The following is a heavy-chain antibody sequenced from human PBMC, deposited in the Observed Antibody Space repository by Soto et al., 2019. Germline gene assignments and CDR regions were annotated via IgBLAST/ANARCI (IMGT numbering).Heavy chain of an antibody. CDR2: IWYDGSNK. J-gene: IGHJ6*02. CDR1: GFTFSSYG. D-gene: IGHD1-26*01. CDR3: AREVGATRSYYYGMDV. V-gene: IGHV3-33*01. Sequence: GGSLRLSCAASGFTFSSYGRHWVRQAPGKGLEWVAVIWYDGSNKYYADSVKGRFTISRDNSKNTLYLQMNSLRAEDTAVYYCAREVGATRSYYYGMDVWGQGTTVTVSS.